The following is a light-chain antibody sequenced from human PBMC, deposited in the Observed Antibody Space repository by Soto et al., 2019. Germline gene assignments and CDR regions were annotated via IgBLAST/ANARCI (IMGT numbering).Light chain of an antibody. CDR3: QQYDTLPYT. CDR1: QDISNY. V-gene: IGKV1-33*01. J-gene: IGKJ4*01. Sequence: DIQMTQSPSSLSASVGDRVTITCQSSQDISNYLDWYQHKPGKAPKLLIHGAFNLETGVPSRFSGSGSGTDFTFTITSLQPEDIATYYCQQYDTLPYTFGGGTKVEIK. CDR2: GAF.